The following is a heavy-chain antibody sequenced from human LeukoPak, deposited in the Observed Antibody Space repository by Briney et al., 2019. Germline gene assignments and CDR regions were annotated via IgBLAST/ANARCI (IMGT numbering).Heavy chain of an antibody. CDR3: ARESSFITAYDAFDI. CDR1: GFTFSSYA. V-gene: IGHV3-30*04. CDR2: ISYDGSNK. Sequence: QPGRSLRLSCAASGFTFSSYAMHWVRQAPGKGLEWVAVISYDGSNKYYADSVKGRFTISRDNAKNSLYLQMNSLRAEDTAVYYCARESSFITAYDAFDIWGQGTMVTVSS. J-gene: IGHJ3*02. D-gene: IGHD3-16*02.